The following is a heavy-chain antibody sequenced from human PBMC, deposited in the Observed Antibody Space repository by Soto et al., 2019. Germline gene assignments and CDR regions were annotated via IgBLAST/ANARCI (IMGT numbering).Heavy chain of an antibody. CDR1: GFTFANYD. J-gene: IGHJ6*02. D-gene: IGHD4-4*01. CDR2: ILHDGSAE. CDR3: ARSRDGYSFYFYYGMDV. Sequence: GGSLRLSCAASGFTFANYDMHWVRQAPGKGLEWMALILHDGSAEYYADSVKGRFTISRDNSKSTLYLQVSSLSAEDTGVYYCARSRDGYSFYFYYGMDVWGQGTRVTVSS. V-gene: IGHV3-30*03.